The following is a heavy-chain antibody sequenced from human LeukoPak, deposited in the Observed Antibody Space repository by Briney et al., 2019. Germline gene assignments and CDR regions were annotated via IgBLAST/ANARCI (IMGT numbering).Heavy chain of an antibody. Sequence: SVKVSCKASGGTFRTYSVTWVRQAPGQGLEWMGGIIPIFGTPNYAQKFQGRVKVTTDDATGAAYMELSSLMSEDTAIYYCARVDRYHFYLDVWGKGTPVTVSS. CDR2: IIPIFGTP. CDR3: ARVDRYHFYLDV. J-gene: IGHJ6*03. V-gene: IGHV1-69*05. CDR1: GGTFRTYS.